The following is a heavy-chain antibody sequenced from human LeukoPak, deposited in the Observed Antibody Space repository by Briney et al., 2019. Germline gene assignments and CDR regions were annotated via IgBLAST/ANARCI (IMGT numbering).Heavy chain of an antibody. V-gene: IGHV3-21*01. Sequence: ESGGSLRLSCAASGFTFSSHWMHWVRQAPGKGLEWVSSISSSSSYIYYADSVKGRFTISRDNAKNSLYLQMNSLRAEDTAVYYCARVLMDAQGYSKSDYWGQGTLVTVSS. CDR3: ARVLMDAQGYSKSDY. J-gene: IGHJ4*02. CDR2: ISSSSSYI. D-gene: IGHD4-11*01. CDR1: GFTFSSHW.